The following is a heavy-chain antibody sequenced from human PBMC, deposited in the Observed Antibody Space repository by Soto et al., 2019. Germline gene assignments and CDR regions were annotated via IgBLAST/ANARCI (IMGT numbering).Heavy chain of an antibody. J-gene: IGHJ6*02. CDR2: ISWNSGSI. CDR1: GFTFDDYA. V-gene: IGHV3-9*01. CDR3: AKGELERHYYYYGMDV. D-gene: IGHD1-1*01. Sequence: EVQLVESGGGLVQPGRSLRLSCAASGFTFDDYAMHWVRQAPGKGLEWVSGISWNSGSIGYADSVKGRFTISRDNAKNSLYLQMNSLRAEDTALYYCAKGELERHYYYYGMDVWGQGTTVTVSS.